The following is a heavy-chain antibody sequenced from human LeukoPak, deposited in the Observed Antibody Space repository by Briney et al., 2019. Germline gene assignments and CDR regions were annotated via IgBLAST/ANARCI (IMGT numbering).Heavy chain of an antibody. CDR3: ARGVERAYCGGDCYSDAFDI. V-gene: IGHV1-8*01. J-gene: IGHJ3*02. CDR2: MNPNSGNT. Sequence: ASVKVSCKASGYTFTSYDINWVRQATGQGLEWMGWMNPNSGNTGYAQKFQGRVTMTRNTSISTAYMELSSLRSDDTAVYYCARGVERAYCGGDCYSDAFDIWGQGTMVTVSS. D-gene: IGHD2-21*02. CDR1: GYTFTSYD.